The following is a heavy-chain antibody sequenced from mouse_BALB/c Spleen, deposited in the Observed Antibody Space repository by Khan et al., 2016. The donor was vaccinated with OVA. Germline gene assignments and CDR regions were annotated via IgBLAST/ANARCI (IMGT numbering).Heavy chain of an antibody. CDR2: IDPYDSYT. J-gene: IGHJ3*01. CDR3: VRSFHYGSSTWLAY. D-gene: IGHD1-1*01. CDR1: GYPLTSYW. Sequence: QVQLQQPGAELVKPGASVKLSCKASGYPLTSYWLHWVKQRPGQGPEWIGEIDPYDSYTNYNQKFEGRATLTVDKSSSTTYMYLSSLTSEDSAVYYCVRSFHYGSSTWLAYWGQGTLVTVSS. V-gene: IGHV1-69*02.